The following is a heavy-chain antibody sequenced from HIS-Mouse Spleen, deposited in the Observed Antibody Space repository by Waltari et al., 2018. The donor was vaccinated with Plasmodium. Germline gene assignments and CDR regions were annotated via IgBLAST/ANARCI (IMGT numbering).Heavy chain of an antibody. Sequence: QVQLVQSGAEVKKPGASVKVSCKASGYTFTGYYMHWVRQAPGQGLEWMGWINPNSGGKNCAQKVQGRGTMTRETSISTAYMELSRLRSDDTAVYYCARVLGYKAAAGTFVEYFQHWGQGTLVTVSS. J-gene: IGHJ1*01. D-gene: IGHD6-13*01. V-gene: IGHV1-2*02. CDR2: INPNSGGK. CDR1: GYTFTGYY. CDR3: ARVLGYKAAAGTFVEYFQH.